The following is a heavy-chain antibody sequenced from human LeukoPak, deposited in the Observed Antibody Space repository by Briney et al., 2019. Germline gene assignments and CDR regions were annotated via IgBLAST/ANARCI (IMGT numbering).Heavy chain of an antibody. J-gene: IGHJ5*02. CDR3: ARGRPQPVYCSGGSCYGDPNWFDP. CDR1: GGSISSSSYY. CDR2: IYYSGST. D-gene: IGHD2-15*01. Sequence: SETLSLTCTVSGGSISSSSYYWGWIRQPPGKGREWIGSIYYSGSTYYNPSLKSRATRSVEPAKNQFSLKLSSVTAADTAVYYCARGRPQPVYCSGGSCYGDPNWFDPWGQGTLVTVSS. V-gene: IGHV4-39*01.